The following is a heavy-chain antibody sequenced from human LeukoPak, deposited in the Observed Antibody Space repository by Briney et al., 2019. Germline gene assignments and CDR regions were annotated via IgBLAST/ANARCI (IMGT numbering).Heavy chain of an antibody. Sequence: SETLSLTCAVYGGSFSGYYWSWIRQPPGKGLEWIGYIYYTGYTNYNPSLKSRVTISVGTSKKQFSLKLNSVTAADTAVYYCATGHLTGRGYFDYWGQGTLVTVSS. V-gene: IGHV4-59*01. CDR1: GGSFSGYY. CDR2: IYYTGYT. J-gene: IGHJ4*02. D-gene: IGHD1-20*01. CDR3: ATGHLTGRGYFDY.